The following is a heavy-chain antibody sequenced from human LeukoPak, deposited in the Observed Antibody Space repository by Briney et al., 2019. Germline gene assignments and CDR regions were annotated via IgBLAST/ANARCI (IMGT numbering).Heavy chain of an antibody. CDR3: ANQHNIPADGTDFYD. D-gene: IGHD6-13*01. CDR1: GFTFCRYA. CDR2: ISGSGGST. Sequence: PGGSLRLSYAASGFTFCRYAMSWVRQAPEKGLEWVSVISGSGGSTYQADSVKGRFTISRDNSKSTLYLQMNSLRAKDTAVYYCANQHNIPADGTDFYDWCQGTLVTVSS. J-gene: IGHJ4*02. V-gene: IGHV3-23*01.